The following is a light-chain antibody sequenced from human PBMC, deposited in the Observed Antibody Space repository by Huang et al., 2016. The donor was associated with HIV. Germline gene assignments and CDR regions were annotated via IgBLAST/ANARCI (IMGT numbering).Light chain of an antibody. Sequence: DIVLTQSPGTLSLSPGERATLSCRASQSVSSSYLAWYQQKPGQAHRLLIYGASSRATGIPDRFSGSGSGTDFTLTISRLEPEDFAVYYCQQYGSSRTFGQGTKVEIK. J-gene: IGKJ1*01. CDR1: QSVSSSY. V-gene: IGKV3-20*01. CDR3: QQYGSSRT. CDR2: GAS.